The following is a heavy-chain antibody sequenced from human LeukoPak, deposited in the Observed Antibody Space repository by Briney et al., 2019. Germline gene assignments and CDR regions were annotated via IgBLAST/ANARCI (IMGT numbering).Heavy chain of an antibody. CDR1: GFTFGSYA. CDR2: IFGSGGNP. Sequence: GGSLRLSCEASGFTFGSYAMYWVRQAPGKGLEWVAGIFGSGGNPHYADSVKGRFTISRDNSQNTVYLHINSLRAEDTAVYYCGKTTVGYSSGQKPAWPVDYWGQGTLVTVSS. D-gene: IGHD5-18*01. J-gene: IGHJ4*02. V-gene: IGHV3-23*01. CDR3: GKTTVGYSSGQKPAWPVDY.